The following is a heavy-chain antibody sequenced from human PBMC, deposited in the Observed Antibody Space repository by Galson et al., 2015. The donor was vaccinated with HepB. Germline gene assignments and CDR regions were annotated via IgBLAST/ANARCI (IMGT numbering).Heavy chain of an antibody. CDR1: GYSFNFYS. D-gene: IGHD5-24*01. CDR2: VNAGNGDT. Sequence: SVKVSCQASGYSFNFYSIHWMRQAPGHRLEWMGRVNAGNGDTRYSQKFQDRITLTRDTSATTTYMELSSMESEDTAVYYCVRGGQWPQFYFFDYWGQGTLVTVSS. V-gene: IGHV1-3*01. CDR3: VRGGQWPQFYFFDY. J-gene: IGHJ4*02.